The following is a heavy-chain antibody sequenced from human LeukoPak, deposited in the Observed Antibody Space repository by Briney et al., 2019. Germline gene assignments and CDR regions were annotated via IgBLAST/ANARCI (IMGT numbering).Heavy chain of an antibody. V-gene: IGHV3-7*01. CDR1: GFSFSSTW. D-gene: IGHD6-19*01. J-gene: IGHJ4*02. CDR3: ARDMAGSFDY. Sequence: GGSLRLSCAASGFSFSSTWMTWVRQAPGKGLEWVANMKEDGRRKNYVDSAKGRFTISRDNAKNSLFLQMNSLRAEDTAVYYCARDMAGSFDYWGQGTLVTVSS. CDR2: MKEDGRRK.